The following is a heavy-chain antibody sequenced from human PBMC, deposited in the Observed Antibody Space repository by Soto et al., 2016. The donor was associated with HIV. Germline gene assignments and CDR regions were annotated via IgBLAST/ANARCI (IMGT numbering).Heavy chain of an antibody. CDR3: ARDAFGSRGCYFQY. CDR1: GGSISSGGYY. Sequence: QVHLQESGPGLVKPSQTLSLTCTVSGGSISSGGYYWNWIRQHPVKGLEWIGNIYYNANTHYNPSLKSRVTISFDTSKNQFSLRLSSVTAADTAVYYCARDAFGSRGCYFQYWGQGTLVTSP. V-gene: IGHV4-31*03. J-gene: IGHJ4*02. D-gene: IGHD3-10*01. CDR2: IYYNANT.